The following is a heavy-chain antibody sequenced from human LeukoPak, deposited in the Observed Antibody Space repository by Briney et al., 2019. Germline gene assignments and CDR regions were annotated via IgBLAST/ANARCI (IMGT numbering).Heavy chain of an antibody. Sequence: SGPTLVNPTQTLTLTCTFSGFSLSTSGVGVGWIRQPPGKALEWLALIYWNDDKRYSPSLKSRLTISKDTSKNQVVLTMTNMDPVDTATYYCAHKAYDSSGYYVLDAFDIWGQGTMVTVSS. CDR3: AHKAYDSSGYYVLDAFDI. CDR1: GFSLSTSGVG. V-gene: IGHV2-5*01. J-gene: IGHJ3*02. D-gene: IGHD3-22*01. CDR2: IYWNDDK.